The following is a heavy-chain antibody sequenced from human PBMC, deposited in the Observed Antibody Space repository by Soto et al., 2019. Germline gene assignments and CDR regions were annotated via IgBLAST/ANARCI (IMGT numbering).Heavy chain of an antibody. J-gene: IGHJ5*02. CDR3: ARAKEYEDFRSGYWFGWFDP. V-gene: IGHV1-18*01. CDR1: GYTFTSYG. Sequence: ASVKVSCKASGYTFTSYGISWVRQAPGQGLEWMGWISAYNGNTNYAQKLQGRVTMTTDTSTSTAYMELRSLRSDDTAVYYCARAKEYEDFRSGYWFGWFDPWGQGTLVTVSS. D-gene: IGHD3-3*01. CDR2: ISAYNGNT.